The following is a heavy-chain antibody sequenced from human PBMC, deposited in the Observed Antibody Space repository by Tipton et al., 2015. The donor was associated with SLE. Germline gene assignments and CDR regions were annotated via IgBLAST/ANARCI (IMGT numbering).Heavy chain of an antibody. CDR3: VHAEYFHH. J-gene: IGHJ1*01. Sequence: TPSLTCAVYGGSFSGYYWSWIRQPPGKGLEWIGDINHSGTTNYNPSLKSRVTILVDASKNQFSLKVHSVTAADTAVYFCVHAEYFHHWGQGTLVTVSS. V-gene: IGHV4-34*01. CDR1: GGSFSGYY. CDR2: INHSGTT.